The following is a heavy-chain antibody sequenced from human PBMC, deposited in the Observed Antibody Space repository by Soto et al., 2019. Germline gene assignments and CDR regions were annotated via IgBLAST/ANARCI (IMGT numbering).Heavy chain of an antibody. Sequence: PGGSLRLSCVASGFSFSNTGMHWVRQAPGKGLEWVAVISFDGTNRNYAESVKGRFTVSRDNLKKSLFLQINSLTPEDTAVYYCARDVSPHMNPSLFDPWGQGTLVTVSS. D-gene: IGHD2-2*01. CDR3: ARDVSPHMNPSLFDP. J-gene: IGHJ5*02. CDR1: GFSFSNTG. V-gene: IGHV3-30*03. CDR2: ISFDGTNR.